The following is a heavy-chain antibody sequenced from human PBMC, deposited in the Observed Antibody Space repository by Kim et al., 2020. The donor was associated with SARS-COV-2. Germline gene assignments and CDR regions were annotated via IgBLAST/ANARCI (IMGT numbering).Heavy chain of an antibody. CDR1: GGSISSGGYY. CDR2: IYYSGST. Sequence: SETLSLTYTVSGGSISSGGYYWSWIRQHPGKGLEWIGYIYYSGSTYYNPSLKSRVTISVDTSKNQFSLKLSSVTAADTAVYYCARAETIFGVVIGCFDYWGQGTLVTVSS. D-gene: IGHD3-3*01. J-gene: IGHJ4*02. CDR3: ARAETIFGVVIGCFDY. V-gene: IGHV4-31*03.